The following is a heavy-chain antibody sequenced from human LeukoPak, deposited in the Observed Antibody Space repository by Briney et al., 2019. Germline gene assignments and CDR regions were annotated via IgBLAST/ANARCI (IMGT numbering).Heavy chain of an antibody. V-gene: IGHV1-18*01. J-gene: IGHJ4*02. D-gene: IGHD6-19*01. CDR3: ARGGTPDSSGWAFDY. CDR1: GGTFSSYA. CDR2: ISAYNGNT. Sequence: ASVKVSCKASGGTFSSYAISWVRQAPGQGLEWMGWISAYNGNTNYAQKLQGRVTMTTDTSTSTAYMELRSLRSDDTAVYYCARGGTPDSSGWAFDYWGQGTLVTVSS.